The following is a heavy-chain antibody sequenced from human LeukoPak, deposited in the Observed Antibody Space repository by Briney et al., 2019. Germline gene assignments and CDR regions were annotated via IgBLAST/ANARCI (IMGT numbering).Heavy chain of an antibody. CDR3: ARERYFDWLLSFDY. CDR2: IDPSDSYT. V-gene: IGHV5-10-1*01. Sequence: GESLKISCKGSGYSFTSYWISWVRQMPGKGLEWMGRIDPSDSYTNYSPSFQGHVTISADKSISTAYLQWSSLKASDTAMYYCARERYFDWLLSFDYWGQGNLVTVSS. J-gene: IGHJ4*02. CDR1: GYSFTSYW. D-gene: IGHD3-9*01.